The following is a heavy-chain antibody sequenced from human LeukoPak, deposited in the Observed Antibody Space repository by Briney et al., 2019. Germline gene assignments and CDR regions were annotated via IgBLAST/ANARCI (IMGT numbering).Heavy chain of an antibody. CDR3: AGGEGWLPSNFDY. J-gene: IGHJ4*02. D-gene: IGHD6-19*01. CDR1: GFTFSNYW. CDR2: IKQDGSVK. Sequence: GGSLRLSCAASGFTFSNYWMTRVRQAPGKGLEWVANIKQDGSVKYYVDSMKGRFTISRDNAKNSLYLQMNSLRAEDTAVYYCAGGEGWLPSNFDYWGQGTLVTVSS. V-gene: IGHV3-7*01.